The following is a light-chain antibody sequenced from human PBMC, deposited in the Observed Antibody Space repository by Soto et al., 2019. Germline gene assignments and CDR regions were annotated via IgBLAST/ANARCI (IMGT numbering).Light chain of an antibody. CDR1: SNDVGIYNY. CDR3: SSYTISSTWV. J-gene: IGLJ3*02. Sequence: QSVLTQPASVSGSPGQSITISCTGTSNDVGIYNYVSWYQKHPVKAPKLMIYEVTNRPSGVSDRFSGSKSDNTATLTISGLQAEDEAEYYCSSYTISSTWVFGGGTKVTVL. CDR2: EVT. V-gene: IGLV2-14*01.